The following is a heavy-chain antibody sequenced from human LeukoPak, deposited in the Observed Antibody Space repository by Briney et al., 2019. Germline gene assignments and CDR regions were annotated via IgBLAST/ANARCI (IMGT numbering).Heavy chain of an antibody. J-gene: IGHJ4*02. V-gene: IGHV1-2*06. D-gene: IGHD3-22*01. CDR1: GYTFTGYY. CDR2: INPNSGGT. CDR3: ARVSIRGYYYDSSGYYYY. Sequence: ASVKVSCKASGYTFTGYYMHWVRQAPGQGLEWMGRINPNSGGTNYAQKFQGRVTMTRDTSISTAYMELSRPRSDDTAVYYCARVSIRGYYYDSSGYYYYWGQGTLVTVSS.